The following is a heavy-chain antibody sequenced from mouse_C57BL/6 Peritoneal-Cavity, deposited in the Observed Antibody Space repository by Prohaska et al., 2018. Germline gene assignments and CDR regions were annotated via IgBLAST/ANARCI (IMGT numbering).Heavy chain of an antibody. CDR2: INPNNGGT. J-gene: IGHJ1*03. Sequence: HGKSLEWIGDINPNNGGTSYNQKFKGKATLTVDKSSSTAYMELSSLTSEDSAVYYCARELGHWYFDVWGTGTTVTVSS. D-gene: IGHD4-1*01. V-gene: IGHV1-26*01. CDR3: ARELGHWYFDV.